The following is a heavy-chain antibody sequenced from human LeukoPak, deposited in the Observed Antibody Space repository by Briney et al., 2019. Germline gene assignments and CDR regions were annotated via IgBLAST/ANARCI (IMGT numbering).Heavy chain of an antibody. D-gene: IGHD6-19*01. J-gene: IGHJ4*02. CDR2: LRYDGSNK. V-gene: IGHV3-30*02. CDR1: GFTFSNYG. Sequence: PGGSLRLSCAASGFTFSNYGMHWVRQAPGKGLEWVTFLRYDGSNKYYADSVKGRFTISRDNSKNTLYLQMNSLRAEDTAVYYCAKRDRMYTSGSYYFDYWGQGTLVTVSS. CDR3: AKRDRMYTSGSYYFDY.